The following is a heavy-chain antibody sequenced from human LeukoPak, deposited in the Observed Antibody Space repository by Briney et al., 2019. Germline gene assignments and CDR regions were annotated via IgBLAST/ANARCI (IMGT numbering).Heavy chain of an antibody. CDR2: IYTSGST. CDR3: ARSRLAGGKFDY. D-gene: IGHD3-10*01. CDR1: GGSISSYY. V-gene: IGHV4-4*07. Sequence: SETLSLTCSVSGGSISSYYWSWIRQPAGKGLEWIGRIYTSGSTNYNPSLKSRVTMSVDTSKNQFSLKLSSVTAADTAVYYCARSRLAGGKFDYWGQGTLVTVSS. J-gene: IGHJ4*02.